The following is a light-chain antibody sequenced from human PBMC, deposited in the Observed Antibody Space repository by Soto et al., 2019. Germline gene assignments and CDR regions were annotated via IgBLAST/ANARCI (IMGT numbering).Light chain of an antibody. Sequence: DIVLTKSPATLSLSPGERATLSCRASESVSTYLAWYQHKSGQAPRLLINHASNRATGIPDRFSGSGSGTDFTLIISRLEPEDFAVYYCQQRRSLPYLTFGGGTKVEIK. CDR2: HAS. V-gene: IGKV3-11*01. CDR1: ESVSTY. J-gene: IGKJ4*01. CDR3: QQRRSLPYLT.